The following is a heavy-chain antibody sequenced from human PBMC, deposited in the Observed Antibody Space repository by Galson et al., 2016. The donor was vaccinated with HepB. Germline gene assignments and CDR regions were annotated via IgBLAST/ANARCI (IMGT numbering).Heavy chain of an antibody. CDR2: IYHTGST. D-gene: IGHD2-15*01. CDR1: GGSISSGGYY. V-gene: IGHV4-31*03. Sequence: TLSLTCTVSGGSISSGGYYWSWIRQRPGKGLEWIGNIYHTGSTYHNPSLKSRLNITSDRSKNQFSLRLRSLTAADTAVYYCAGFQGTLLDAFDIWGQGTMVTVSS. CDR3: AGFQGTLLDAFDI. J-gene: IGHJ3*02.